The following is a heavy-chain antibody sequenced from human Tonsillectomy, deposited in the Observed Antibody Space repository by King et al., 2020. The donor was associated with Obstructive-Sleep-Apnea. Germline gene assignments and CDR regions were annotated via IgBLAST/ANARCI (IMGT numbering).Heavy chain of an antibody. CDR3: ARYYDILTGYFKEYFDL. Sequence: QLVQSGGGLVKPGGSLRLSCAASGFTFSSYSMNWVRRAPGKGLEWVSSISSSSSYIYYADSVKGRFTITRDNAKTSLYLQLNSLRVEEPAVYYCARYYDILTGYFKEYFDLWGRGTLVTVSS. V-gene: IGHV3-21*01. J-gene: IGHJ2*01. CDR2: ISSSSSYI. D-gene: IGHD3-9*01. CDR1: GFTFSSYS.